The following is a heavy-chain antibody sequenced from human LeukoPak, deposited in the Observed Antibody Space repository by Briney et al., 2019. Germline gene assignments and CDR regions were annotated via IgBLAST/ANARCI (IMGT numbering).Heavy chain of an antibody. CDR2: INPNSGGT. Sequence: GASVKVSCKASGYTFTSYYMHWVRQAPGQGLEWMGWINPNSGGTNYAQKFQGRVTMTRDTSISTAYMELSRLRSDDTAVYYCARDGRLDYYYYYMDVWGKGTTVTVSS. V-gene: IGHV1-2*02. D-gene: IGHD2-15*01. J-gene: IGHJ6*03. CDR3: ARDGRLDYYYYYMDV. CDR1: GYTFTSYY.